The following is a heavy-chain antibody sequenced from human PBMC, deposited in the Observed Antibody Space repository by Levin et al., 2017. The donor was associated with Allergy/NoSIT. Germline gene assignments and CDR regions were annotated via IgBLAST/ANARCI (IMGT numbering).Heavy chain of an antibody. J-gene: IGHJ4*02. D-gene: IGHD6-13*01. CDR2: INRDGSYT. CDR1: GFTFSSYW. CDR3: AREGITAAADY. V-gene: IGHV3-74*01. Sequence: LLLTCAASGFTFSSYWMYWVRQAPGKGLVWVSRINRDGSYTIYADSVKGRFTVSRDNAKNTLYLQMNSLRAEDTAVYYCAREGITAAADYWGQGTLVTVSS.